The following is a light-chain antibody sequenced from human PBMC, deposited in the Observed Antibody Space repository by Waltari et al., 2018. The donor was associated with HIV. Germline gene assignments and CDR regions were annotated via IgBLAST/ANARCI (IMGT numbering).Light chain of an antibody. Sequence: QSVLTQPPSASGTPGQTVTIPCSGSSSNIGGNYVYWYQRLPGTAPKLLIYSNNQRPSGVPDRFSGSKSGTSASLAISGLRSEDEADYYCASWDDSLSGWVFGGGTKVTVL. CDR2: SNN. CDR1: SSNIGGNY. J-gene: IGLJ3*02. V-gene: IGLV1-47*02. CDR3: ASWDDSLSGWV.